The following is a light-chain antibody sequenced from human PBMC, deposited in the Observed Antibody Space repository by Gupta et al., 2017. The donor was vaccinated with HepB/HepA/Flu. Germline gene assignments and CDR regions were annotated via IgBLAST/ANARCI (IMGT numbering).Light chain of an antibody. Sequence: QSALTQPASVSGSPGQSITISCTGTSSDVSWYQQHPGKAPKLMIYAVSNRPARVSYRFSGSKSGDTASLTISGLQAEDEADYYCSSFTSTSSLAAFGGGTKVTVL. CDR3: SSFTSTSSLAA. CDR2: AVS. CDR1: SSDV. V-gene: IGLV2-14*01. J-gene: IGLJ2*01.